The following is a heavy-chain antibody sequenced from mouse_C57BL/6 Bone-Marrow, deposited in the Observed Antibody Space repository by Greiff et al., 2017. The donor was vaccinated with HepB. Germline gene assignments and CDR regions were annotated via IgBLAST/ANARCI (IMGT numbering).Heavy chain of an antibody. D-gene: IGHD2-1*01. J-gene: IGHJ3*01. CDR1: GYTFTSYW. V-gene: IGHV1-52*01. Sequence: QVQLQQPGAELVRPGSSVKLSCKASGYTFTSYWMHWVKQRPIQGLEWIGNIDPSDSETHYNQKFKDKATLTVDKSSSTVYMQLSSLTSEDSAVYYCARAEYYGRFAYWGQGTLVTVSA. CDR2: IDPSDSET. CDR3: ARAEYYGRFAY.